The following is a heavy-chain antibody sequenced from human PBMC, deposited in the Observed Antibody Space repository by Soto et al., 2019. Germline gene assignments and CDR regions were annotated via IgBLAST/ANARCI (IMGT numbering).Heavy chain of an antibody. V-gene: IGHV4-4*07. D-gene: IGHD6-6*01. CDR3: VRLVSQDVDP. CDR2: IYSSGGT. CDR1: GGAISGYY. Sequence: SETLSLTCTVSGGAISGYYWTWIRQSAGKGLEWIGRIYSSGGTKYNPSLQSRVTMSLDTSKNQFSLRLSSVTAADTAVYYCVRLVSQDVDPWGQGTLVTVSS. J-gene: IGHJ5*02.